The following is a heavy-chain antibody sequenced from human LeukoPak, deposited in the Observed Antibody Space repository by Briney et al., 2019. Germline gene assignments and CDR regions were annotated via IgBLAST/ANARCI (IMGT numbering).Heavy chain of an antibody. J-gene: IGHJ4*02. CDR1: GFTFSDYY. CDR2: ISGSGGST. CDR3: AKYDFRMLGYYDSSGYWAPFDY. Sequence: GGSLGLSCAASGFTFSDYYMSWIRQAPGKGLEWVSAISGSGGSTYYADSVKGRFAISRDNSKNTLYLQMNSLRAEDTAVYYCAKYDFRMLGYYDSSGYWAPFDYWGQGTLVTVSS. V-gene: IGHV3-23*01. D-gene: IGHD3-22*01.